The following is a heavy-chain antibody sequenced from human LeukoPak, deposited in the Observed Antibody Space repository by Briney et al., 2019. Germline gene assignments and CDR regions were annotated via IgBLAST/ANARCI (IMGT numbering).Heavy chain of an antibody. Sequence: GGSLRLSCAASGFTFSTYWMHWARQAPGKGLVWVSRIKSDGGTNYADSVKGRFTISRDNVKKTVSLQMNSLRPEDTGVYYCARAPSEIGGYYPEYFRHWGQGTLVTVSS. CDR1: GFTFSTYW. V-gene: IGHV3-74*01. J-gene: IGHJ1*01. CDR2: IKSDGGT. D-gene: IGHD3-22*01. CDR3: ARAPSEIGGYYPEYFRH.